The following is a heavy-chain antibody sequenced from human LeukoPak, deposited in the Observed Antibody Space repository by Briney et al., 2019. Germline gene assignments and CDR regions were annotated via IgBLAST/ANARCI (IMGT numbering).Heavy chain of an antibody. D-gene: IGHD3-3*01. V-gene: IGHV3-9*01. CDR2: ISWNSGSI. CDR1: GFTFDDYA. CDR3: ARGGGFGTFYDFWSGSLKPIDS. J-gene: IGHJ4*02. Sequence: GGSLRLSCAASGFTFDDYAMHWVRQAPGKGLEWVSGISWNSGSIGYADSVKGRFTISRDNDKNSLYLQMNSLRVEDTAVYYCARGGGFGTFYDFWSGSLKPIDSWGQGTLVIVSS.